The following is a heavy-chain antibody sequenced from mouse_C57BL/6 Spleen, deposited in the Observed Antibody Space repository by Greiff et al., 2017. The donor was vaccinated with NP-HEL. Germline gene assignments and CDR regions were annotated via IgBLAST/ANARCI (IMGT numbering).Heavy chain of an antibody. CDR2: IDHEDGET. Sequence: VQLQQSGAELVKPGASVKLSCTASGFNIKDYYMHWVKQRTEQGLEWIVRIDHEDGETKYAPKFQGKATITADTSSNTAYLQLSSLTSEDTAVYYCARPISGGSSYWYFDVWGTGTTVTVSS. CDR1: GFNIKDYY. J-gene: IGHJ1*03. CDR3: ARPISGGSSYWYFDV. V-gene: IGHV14-2*01. D-gene: IGHD1-1*01.